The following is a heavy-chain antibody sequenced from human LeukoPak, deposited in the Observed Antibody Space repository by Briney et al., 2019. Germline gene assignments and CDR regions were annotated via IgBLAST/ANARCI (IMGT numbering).Heavy chain of an antibody. Sequence: GGSLRLSCAASGFTFSSYSMNWVRQAPGKGLEWVSSISSSSSYIYYADSVKGRFTISRDNAKNSLYLQMNSLRAEDTAVYYCARVDGRDIVVVPAADYYMDVWGKGTTVTVSS. D-gene: IGHD2-2*01. V-gene: IGHV3-21*01. CDR1: GFTFSSYS. CDR3: ARVDGRDIVVVPAADYYMDV. CDR2: ISSSSSYI. J-gene: IGHJ6*03.